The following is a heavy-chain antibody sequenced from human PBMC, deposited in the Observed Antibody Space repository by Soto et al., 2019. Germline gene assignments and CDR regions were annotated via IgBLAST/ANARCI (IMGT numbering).Heavy chain of an antibody. CDR1: GNNSTNYW. CDR2: IYPGDSDT. V-gene: IGHV5-51*01. CDR3: ARRPEEVGATPWAFDI. Sequence: LKNSGRGSGNNSTNYWIGGVRQITGKGLEWMGIIYPGDSDTRYSPSFQGQVTISADKSISTAYLQWSSLKASDTAMYYCARRPEEVGATPWAFDIWGQGTMVTV. D-gene: IGHD1-26*01. J-gene: IGHJ3*02.